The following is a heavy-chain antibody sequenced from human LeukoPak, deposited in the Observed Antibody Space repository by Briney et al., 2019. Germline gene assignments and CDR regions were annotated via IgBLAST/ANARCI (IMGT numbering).Heavy chain of an antibody. J-gene: IGHJ4*02. CDR3: ASQLKRPRYFDY. CDR2: INHSGST. V-gene: IGHV4-34*01. CDR1: GGSFSGYY. Sequence: SETLSLTCAVYGGSFSGYYWSWIRQPPGKGLEWIGEINHSGSTNYNPSLKSRVTISVDTSKNQFSLKLSSVTAADTAVYYCASQLKRPRYFDYWGQGTLVTVST.